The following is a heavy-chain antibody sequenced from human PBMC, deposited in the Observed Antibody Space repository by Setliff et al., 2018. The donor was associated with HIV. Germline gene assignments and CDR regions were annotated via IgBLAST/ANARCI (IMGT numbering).Heavy chain of an antibody. CDR2: IYYSGSS. CDR1: GGSISSGYYY. V-gene: IGHV4-31*03. Sequence: SETLSLTCSVSGGSISSGYYYWSWIRQHPGEGLEWIGYIYYSGSSYYNPSLKSRVTISVDTSKNQFSVKLSSVTAADTAVYYCARVLNPSDAFDIWGQGTMVTVSS. CDR3: ARVLNPSDAFDI. J-gene: IGHJ3*02.